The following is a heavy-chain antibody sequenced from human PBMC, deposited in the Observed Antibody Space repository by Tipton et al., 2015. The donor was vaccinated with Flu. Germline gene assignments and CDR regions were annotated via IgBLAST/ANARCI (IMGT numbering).Heavy chain of an antibody. CDR3: ARDLRGYRGYTGGDAFDI. J-gene: IGHJ3*02. CDR1: GGSVISSGYY. Sequence: LRLSCTVSGGSVISSGYYWAWIRQSPGKGLEWIGSMYHRASSYFNPSLRSRVTISIDTSKNQFSLRLSSVTAADTAFYYCARDLRGYRGYTGGDAFDIWGQGTVVLVSS. V-gene: IGHV4-39*07. CDR2: MYHRASS. D-gene: IGHD5-12*01.